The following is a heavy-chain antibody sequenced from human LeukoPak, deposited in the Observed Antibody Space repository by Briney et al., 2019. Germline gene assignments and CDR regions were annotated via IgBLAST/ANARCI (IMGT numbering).Heavy chain of an antibody. J-gene: IGHJ4*02. CDR2: IIPIFGTA. D-gene: IGHD2-21*02. CDR1: GGTFSSYA. CDR3: ARAAYCGGDCYAPYDY. V-gene: IGHV1-69*01. Sequence: ASVKVSCKASGGTFSSYAISWVRQAPGQGLEWVGGIIPIFGTANYAQKFQGRVTITADESTSTAYMELSSLRSEDTAVYYCARAAYCGGDCYAPYDYWGQGTLVTVSS.